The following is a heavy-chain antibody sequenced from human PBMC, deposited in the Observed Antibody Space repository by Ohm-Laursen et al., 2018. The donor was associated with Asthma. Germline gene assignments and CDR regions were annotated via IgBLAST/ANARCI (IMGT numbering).Heavy chain of an antibody. CDR1: GYTFTGYY. CDR2: INPNSGGT. CDR3: ARVNYYDSSGYDY. Sequence: ASVKVSCKASGYTFTGYYMHWVRQAPGQGLEWMGRINPNSGGTNYAQKFQGRVTMTRDTSISTAYMELSRLRSDDTAVYYCARVNYYDSSGYDYWGQGTLVTVSS. J-gene: IGHJ4*02. V-gene: IGHV1-2*06. D-gene: IGHD3-22*01.